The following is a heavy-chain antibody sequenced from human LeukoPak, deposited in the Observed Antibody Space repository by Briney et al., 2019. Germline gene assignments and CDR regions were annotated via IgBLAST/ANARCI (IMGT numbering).Heavy chain of an antibody. J-gene: IGHJ4*02. CDR1: GFTFSSHW. CDR3: AKYGYSSSWYSLWYFDY. Sequence: GGSLRLSCAASGFTFSSHWMSWVRQAPGKGLEWVSAISGSGGSTYYADSVKGRFTISRDNSKNTLYLQMNSLRAEDTAVYYCAKYGYSSSWYSLWYFDYWGQGTLVTVSS. V-gene: IGHV3-23*01. D-gene: IGHD6-13*01. CDR2: ISGSGGST.